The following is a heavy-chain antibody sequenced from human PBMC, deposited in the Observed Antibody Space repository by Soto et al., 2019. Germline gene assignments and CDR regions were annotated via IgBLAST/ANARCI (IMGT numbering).Heavy chain of an antibody. CDR1: GFTFSSYA. CDR3: AVSSTSGYLNPYYFSMDV. J-gene: IGHJ6*02. CDR2: IIPIFGRA. D-gene: IGHD2-2*01. Sequence: QVQLVQSGAEVKKPVSSVKVSCKASGFTFSSYAISWVRQAPGQGREWMGGIIPIFGRANYAQKFQCRVTITADEATRTTYMKLRSLRSEDTVVYYCAVSSTSGYLNPYYFSMDVWGQGTTVTVSS. V-gene: IGHV1-69*01.